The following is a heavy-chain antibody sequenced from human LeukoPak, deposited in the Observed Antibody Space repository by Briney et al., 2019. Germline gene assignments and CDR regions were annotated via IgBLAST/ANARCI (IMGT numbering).Heavy chain of an antibody. CDR3: ARDNRYCSGGSCYTNYYYYGMDV. V-gene: IGHV4-59*01. CDR1: GGSISSYY. CDR2: IYYSGST. D-gene: IGHD2-15*01. J-gene: IGHJ6*02. Sequence: SETLSLTCTVSGGSISSYYWSWIRQPPEKGLEWIGYIYYSGSTNYNPSLKSRVTISVDTSKNQFSLKLSSVTAADTAVYYCARDNRYCSGGSCYTNYYYYGMDVWGQGTTVTVSS.